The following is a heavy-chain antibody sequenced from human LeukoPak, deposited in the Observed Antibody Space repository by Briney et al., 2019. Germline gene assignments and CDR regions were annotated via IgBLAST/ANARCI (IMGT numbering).Heavy chain of an antibody. D-gene: IGHD5-18*01. CDR2: ISWNSGSI. CDR3: AKDNSYDQIDY. Sequence: GRSLRLSCAASGFTFDDYAMHWVRQAPGKGLEWVSGISWNSGSIGYADSVKGRFTISRDNAKNSLYLQMNSLRAEDTALYYCAKDNSYDQIDYWGQGTLVTVSS. V-gene: IGHV3-9*01. CDR1: GFTFDDYA. J-gene: IGHJ4*02.